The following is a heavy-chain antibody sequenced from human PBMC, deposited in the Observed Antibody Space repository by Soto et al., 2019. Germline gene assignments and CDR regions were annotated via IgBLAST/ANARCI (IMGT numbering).Heavy chain of an antibody. J-gene: IGHJ4*02. Sequence: EVQLVESGAGLAQPGGSLRLSCAASGFTFSSHWIHWVRQAPGKGPVWVSRINGDGTSISYADSVKGRFTVSRDNAKNTLYLQMNSLRVEDTAVYYCVRSKDGYNLFGDCWGQGSLVTVSP. CDR3: VRSKDGYNLFGDC. CDR2: INGDGTSI. D-gene: IGHD5-12*01. V-gene: IGHV3-74*01. CDR1: GFTFSSHW.